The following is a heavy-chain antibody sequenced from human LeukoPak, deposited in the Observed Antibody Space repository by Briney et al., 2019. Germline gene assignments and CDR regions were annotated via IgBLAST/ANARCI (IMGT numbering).Heavy chain of an antibody. CDR2: IRYDGTNK. J-gene: IGHJ5*02. CDR1: GFAFSSFG. CDR3: ARATVTRWFDP. V-gene: IGHV3-33*01. Sequence: GGSLRLPCPAPGFAFSSFGMHGVRQAPGKGREWVAVIRYDGTNKYNADPVKGRFTISRDNSKDTLYLQMNSLRAEDTAVYYCARATVTRWFDPWGQGTLVTVSS. D-gene: IGHD4-17*01.